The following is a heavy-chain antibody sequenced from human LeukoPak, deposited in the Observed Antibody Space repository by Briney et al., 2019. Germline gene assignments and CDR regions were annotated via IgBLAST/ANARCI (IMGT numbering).Heavy chain of an antibody. D-gene: IGHD6-13*01. J-gene: IGHJ4*02. V-gene: IGHV4-34*01. CDR1: GGSFSGYY. CDR2: INHSGST. Sequence: PSETLSLTCAVYGGSFSGYYWSWIRQSPGKGLEWIGEINHSGSTNYNPSLKSRVTISVDTSKNQFSLKLSSVTAADTAVYYCARASSSWYYFDYWGQGTLVTVSS. CDR3: ARASSSWYYFDY.